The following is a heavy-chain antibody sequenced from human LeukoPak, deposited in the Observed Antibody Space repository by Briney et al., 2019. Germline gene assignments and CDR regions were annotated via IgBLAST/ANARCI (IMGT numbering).Heavy chain of an antibody. CDR2: ISSASGSI. V-gene: IGHV3-48*04. CDR1: GFTFSSYS. D-gene: IGHD2-15*01. CDR3: AKDSRYCSGGSCPQSLDWYFDL. J-gene: IGHJ2*01. Sequence: GGSLRLSFAASGFTFSSYSMNWVRQAPGKGLEWVSYISSASGSIYYADSVKGRFTISRDNAKNSLFLQMNSLRAEDTAVYYCAKDSRYCSGGSCPQSLDWYFDLWGRGTLVTVST.